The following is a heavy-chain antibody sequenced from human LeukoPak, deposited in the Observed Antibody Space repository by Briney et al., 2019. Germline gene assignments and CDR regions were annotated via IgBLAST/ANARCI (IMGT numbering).Heavy chain of an antibody. J-gene: IGHJ4*02. D-gene: IGHD3-10*01. CDR2: INHSGST. CDR3: ARRQGRTARWIDY. Sequence: SETLSLTCTVSGGSISSGDYYWSWIRQPPGKGLEWIGEINHSGSTNYNPSLKSRVTISVDTSKNQFSLKLSSVTAADTAVYYCARRQGRTARWIDYWGQGTLVTVSS. V-gene: IGHV4-39*07. CDR1: GGSISSGDYY.